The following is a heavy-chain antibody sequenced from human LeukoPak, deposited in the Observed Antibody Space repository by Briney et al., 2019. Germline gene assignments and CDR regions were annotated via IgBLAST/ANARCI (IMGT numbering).Heavy chain of an antibody. D-gene: IGHD4-17*01. Sequence: GASVKVSCKASGYTFTSYAMHWVRQAPGQRLEWMGWINAGNGNTKYSQKFQGRVTITRDTSASTAYMELSSLGSEDTAVYYCARFRDGDYLGNAFDIWGQGTMVTVSS. V-gene: IGHV1-3*01. CDR2: INAGNGNT. CDR3: ARFRDGDYLGNAFDI. CDR1: GYTFTSYA. J-gene: IGHJ3*02.